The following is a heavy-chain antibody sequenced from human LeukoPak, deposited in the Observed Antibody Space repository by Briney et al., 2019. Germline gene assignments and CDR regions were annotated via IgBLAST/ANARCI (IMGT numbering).Heavy chain of an antibody. CDR3: TTDLGELHFDY. J-gene: IGHJ4*02. CDR2: IRSKANSYAT. D-gene: IGHD1-26*01. Sequence: GGSLRLSCAASGFTFSGSAMHWVRQASGKGLEWVGRIRSKANSYATAYAASVKGRFTISRDDSKNTAYLQMNSLKTEDTAVYYCTTDLGELHFDYWGQGTLVTVSS. V-gene: IGHV3-73*01. CDR1: GFTFSGSA.